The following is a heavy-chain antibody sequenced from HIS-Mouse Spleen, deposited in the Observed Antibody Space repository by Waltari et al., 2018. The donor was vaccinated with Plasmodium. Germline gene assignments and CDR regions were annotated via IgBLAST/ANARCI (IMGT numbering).Heavy chain of an antibody. Sequence: EVQLVESGGGLVQPGGSRRLSCAASGFTFSSYWISWFRQAPGKGLEWVANIKKDGSEKYYVDSVKGRFTISRDNAKNSLYLQMNSLRAEDTAVYYCASSWYWYFDLWGRGTLVTVSS. CDR3: ASSWYWYFDL. V-gene: IGHV3-7*01. CDR2: IKKDGSEK. CDR1: GFTFSSYW. D-gene: IGHD6-13*01. J-gene: IGHJ2*01.